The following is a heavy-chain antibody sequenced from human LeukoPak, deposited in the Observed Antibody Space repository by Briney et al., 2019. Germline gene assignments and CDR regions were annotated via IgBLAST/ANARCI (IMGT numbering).Heavy chain of an antibody. D-gene: IGHD3-16*01. J-gene: IGHJ5*02. CDR1: GYTFTGYY. V-gene: IGHV1-2*02. CDR3: AGEIGGVITFGGVRDDWFDP. Sequence: ASVKVSCKASGYTFTGYYMHWVRQAPGQGLEWMGWINPNSGGTNYAQKFQGRVTMTRDTSISTAYMELSRLRPDDTAVYYCAGEIGGVITFGGVRDDWFDPWGQGTLVTVSS. CDR2: INPNSGGT.